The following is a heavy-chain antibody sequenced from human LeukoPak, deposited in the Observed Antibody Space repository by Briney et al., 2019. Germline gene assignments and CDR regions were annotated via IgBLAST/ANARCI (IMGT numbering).Heavy chain of an antibody. D-gene: IGHD1-1*01. V-gene: IGHV1-69*13. CDR2: IIPIFGTA. CDR1: GGTFSSYA. J-gene: IGHJ4*02. CDR3: ASLGDPTGTVDY. Sequence: SAKVSCKASGGTFSSYAISWVRQAPGQGLEWMGGIIPIFGTANYAQKFQGRVTITADESTSTAYMELSSLRSEDTAVYYCASLGDPTGTVDYWGQGTLVTVSS.